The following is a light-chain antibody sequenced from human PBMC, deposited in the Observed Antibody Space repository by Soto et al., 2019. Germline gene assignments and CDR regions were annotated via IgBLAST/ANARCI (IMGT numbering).Light chain of an antibody. CDR2: GAS. CDR1: QSVSSNC. Sequence: EIVLTQSPATLSVSPGERATLSCRASQSVSSNCLHWYQQNNGQXPRPLIYGASRRATGIPDKFSAIVYGTAGSITLRRLEREDGAVYDGQHYDHSLLTFGGGTKVEIK. V-gene: IGKV3-20*01. CDR3: QHYDHSLLT. J-gene: IGKJ4*01.